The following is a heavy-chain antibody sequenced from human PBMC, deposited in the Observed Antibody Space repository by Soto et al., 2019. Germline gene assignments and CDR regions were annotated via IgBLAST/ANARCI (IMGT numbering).Heavy chain of an antibody. CDR2: IYYSGTT. Sequence: SETLSLTCTVSGGSISSSSYYWGWIRQPPGKGLEWIGSIYYSGTTYYNPSLKSRVTLSVDTSKNQFSLKLRPLTAADTAVYYCARLSSSSPPRYYYYYYMDVGGKGTTVTVSS. CDR3: ARLSSSSPPRYYYYYYMDV. CDR1: GGSISSSSYY. D-gene: IGHD6-6*01. V-gene: IGHV4-39*01. J-gene: IGHJ6*03.